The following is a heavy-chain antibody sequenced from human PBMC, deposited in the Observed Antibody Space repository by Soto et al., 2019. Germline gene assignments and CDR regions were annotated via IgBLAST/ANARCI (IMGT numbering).Heavy chain of an antibody. Sequence: WGSLRLSCVASGFTGIGSAMHSVRQAAGKGLEWVVRIRTNANSYATTSPKSVNLRFTISRPDSKNAAYLQMNILKSEDTAVYYCTGRWDIGLIVYARYNWFDPWGQGSLVTVAS. V-gene: IGHV3-73*01. CDR2: IRTNANSYAT. D-gene: IGHD2-8*01. J-gene: IGHJ5*02. CDR3: TGRWDIGLIVYARYNWFDP. CDR1: GFTGIGSA.